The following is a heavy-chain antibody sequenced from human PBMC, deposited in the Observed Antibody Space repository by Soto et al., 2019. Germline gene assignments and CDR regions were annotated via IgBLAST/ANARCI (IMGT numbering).Heavy chain of an antibody. D-gene: IGHD3-10*01. J-gene: IGHJ6*02. CDR1: GFTVTSYY. CDR2: IYTGGNT. CDR3: ARDYYYGSGNYYRADYYHYGMDV. V-gene: IGHV3-53*01. Sequence: GGSLRLSCAASGFTVTSYYMSWVRQAPGKGLEWVSLIYTGGNTNYADSVKGRFTISRDNSKNTLYLQMDSLRAEDTAVYYCARDYYYGSGNYYRADYYHYGMDVWGQGTTVTVSS.